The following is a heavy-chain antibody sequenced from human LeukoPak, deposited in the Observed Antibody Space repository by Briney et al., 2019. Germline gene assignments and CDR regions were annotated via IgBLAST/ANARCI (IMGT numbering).Heavy chain of an antibody. CDR2: ISSSGSTI. CDR1: GFTFSSYE. CDR3: ARYYYDSSGSVLDY. D-gene: IGHD3-22*01. V-gene: IGHV3-48*03. Sequence: GGSLRLSCAASGFTFSSYEMNWVRQAPGKGLEWVSYISSSGSTIYYADSVKGRFTISRDNAKNSLYLQMNSLRAEDTAVYYCARYYYDSSGSVLDYWGQGTLVTVSS. J-gene: IGHJ4*02.